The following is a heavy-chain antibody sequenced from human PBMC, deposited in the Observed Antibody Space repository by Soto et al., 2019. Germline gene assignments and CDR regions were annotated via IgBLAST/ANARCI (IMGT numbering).Heavy chain of an antibody. J-gene: IGHJ3*02. V-gene: IGHV1-18*01. CDR1: GYTFTSYG. CDR2: ISAYNGNT. Sequence: ASVKVSCKASGYTFTSYGMSWVQQAPGQGLEWMGWISAYNGNTNYAQKLQGRVTMTTDTSTSTAYMEVRRLRSDDTAVYYCASSEDITIFFPDAFDIWGQGTMVTVSS. D-gene: IGHD3-9*01. CDR3: ASSEDITIFFPDAFDI.